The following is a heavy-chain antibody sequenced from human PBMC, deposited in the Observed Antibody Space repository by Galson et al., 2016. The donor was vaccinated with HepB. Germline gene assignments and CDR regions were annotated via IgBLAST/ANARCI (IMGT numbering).Heavy chain of an antibody. CDR1: GFTFNRYG. CDR2: IWYDGSSE. V-gene: IGHV3-33*06. CDR3: AKDSGIGSTTANWFDP. Sequence: SLRLSCAASGFTFNRYGMHWVRQAPGKGLEWVALIWYDGSSEDYAGSVRGRFSISRDNSKNTLDLQMNSLRAEDTAIYYCAKDSGIGSTTANWFDPWGQGTLVTVSS. D-gene: IGHD1-26*01. J-gene: IGHJ5*02.